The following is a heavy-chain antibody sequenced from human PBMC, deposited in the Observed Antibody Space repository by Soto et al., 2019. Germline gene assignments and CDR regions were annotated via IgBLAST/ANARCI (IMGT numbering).Heavy chain of an antibody. CDR1: GASLSDNY. Sequence: SETLSLTCAVYGASLSDNYCNWLRQPPGKGLEWIGEINHSGNTNYNPSLRSRVTISIDTSKNQLSLNLRSVSAADTAVYYCARGRGEFGRWGQGTLVTVSS. CDR3: ARGRGEFGR. CDR2: INHSGNT. D-gene: IGHD2-21*01. V-gene: IGHV4-34*01. J-gene: IGHJ5*02.